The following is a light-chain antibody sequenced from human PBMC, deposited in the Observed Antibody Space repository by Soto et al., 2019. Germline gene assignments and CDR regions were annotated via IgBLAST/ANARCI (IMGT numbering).Light chain of an antibody. CDR3: ATWDDSLNNVI. CDR2: DVN. CDR1: STDVGAYNY. J-gene: IGLJ2*01. V-gene: IGLV2-11*01. Sequence: QSALTQPRSVSASPGQSVTISCTGTSTDVGAYNYVSWYQQHPGKAPKLMIYDVNKRPSGVPDRFSGSKSGNTASLTISGLQAEDEGDYYCATWDDSLNNVIFGGGTKLTVL.